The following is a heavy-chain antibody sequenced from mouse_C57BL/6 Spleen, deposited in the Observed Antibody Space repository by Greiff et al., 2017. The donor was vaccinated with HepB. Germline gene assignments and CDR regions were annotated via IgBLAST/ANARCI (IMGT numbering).Heavy chain of an antibody. D-gene: IGHD2-3*01. V-gene: IGHV5-12*01. J-gene: IGHJ1*03. CDR3: ARLGLLRYFDV. CDR2: ISNGGGST. Sequence: EVKLVESGGGLVQPGGSLKLSCAASGFTFSDYYMYWVRQTPEKRLEWVAYISNGGGSTYYPDTVKGRFTISRDNAKNTLYLQMSRLKSEDTAMYYCARLGLLRYFDVWGTGTTVTVSS. CDR1: GFTFSDYY.